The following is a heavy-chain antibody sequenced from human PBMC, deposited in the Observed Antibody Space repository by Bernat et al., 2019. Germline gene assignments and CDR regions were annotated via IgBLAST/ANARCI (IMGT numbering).Heavy chain of an antibody. CDR3: ARGGYNNDWYYFYGMDV. D-gene: IGHD5-12*01. CDR1: GYSFTTYG. CDR2: INAGNGNT. Sequence: QVQLVQSGAEVKKPGASVKVSCKASGYSFTTYGMHWVRQAPGQRLEWMGWINAGNGNTKYSQNFQGRVTITRDTSASTAYMELSSLRSEDTAMYYCARGGYNNDWYYFYGMDVWGKGTTVTVSP. J-gene: IGHJ6*04. V-gene: IGHV1-3*01.